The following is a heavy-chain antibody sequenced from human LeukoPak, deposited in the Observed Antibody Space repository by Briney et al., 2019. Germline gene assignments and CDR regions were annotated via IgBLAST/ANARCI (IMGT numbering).Heavy chain of an antibody. CDR1: GYSFTSYS. Sequence: GQSLKISCNGSGYSFTSYSTGWVRQIPGKGLEWMGIIYPGDSDTRYSPSFQGQVTISADKSISTAYLQWSSLKASDTAMYYCARTIVGATKIFDYWGQGTLVTVSS. CDR3: ARTIVGATKIFDY. D-gene: IGHD1-26*01. CDR2: IYPGDSDT. V-gene: IGHV5-51*01. J-gene: IGHJ4*02.